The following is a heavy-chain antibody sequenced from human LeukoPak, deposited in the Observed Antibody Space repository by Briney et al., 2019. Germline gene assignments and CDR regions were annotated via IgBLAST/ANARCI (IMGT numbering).Heavy chain of an antibody. Sequence: GASVKVSCKASGYTFTSFDINWVRQATGQGLEWMAWMNPNGGNTGYAQKFQGRVTMTRNASISTAYMELSSLRSEDTAVYYCARGGSGWPLDYWGQGTLVTVSS. CDR3: ARGGSGWPLDY. V-gene: IGHV1-8*01. CDR2: MNPNGGNT. J-gene: IGHJ4*02. CDR1: GYTFTSFD. D-gene: IGHD6-19*01.